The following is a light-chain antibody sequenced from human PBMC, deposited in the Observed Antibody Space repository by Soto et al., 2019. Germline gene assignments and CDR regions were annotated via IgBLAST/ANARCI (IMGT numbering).Light chain of an antibody. Sequence: QSVWTQPPSASGSPGQSVTISCTGTSSDIGAYDYVSWYQQHPGKVPKLMIYEVTKRPSGVPDRFSTSKSGNTASLTVSWLQAEDESDYDCRSYGRANNFSIFGSGTKVPVL. CDR2: EVT. V-gene: IGLV2-8*01. CDR3: RSYGRANNFSI. J-gene: IGLJ1*01. CDR1: SSDIGAYDY.